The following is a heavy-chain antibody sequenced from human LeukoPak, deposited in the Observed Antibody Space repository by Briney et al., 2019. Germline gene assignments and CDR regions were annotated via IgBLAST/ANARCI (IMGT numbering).Heavy chain of an antibody. V-gene: IGHV4-59*13. Sequence: SETLSLTCTVSGGSISSYYWSWIGHPPGKELEWIGYIYYSGSTNYNPSLKSRVTISVDTSKNQFSLKLSSVTAADTAVYYCARGYSSGLFDYWGQGTLVTVSS. D-gene: IGHD6-19*01. J-gene: IGHJ4*02. CDR3: ARGYSSGLFDY. CDR2: IYYSGST. CDR1: GGSISSYY.